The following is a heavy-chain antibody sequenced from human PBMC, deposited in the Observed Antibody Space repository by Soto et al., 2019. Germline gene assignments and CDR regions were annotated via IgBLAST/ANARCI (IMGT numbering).Heavy chain of an antibody. CDR3: AREGYYYDSSGYLGYYGMDV. V-gene: IGHV4-4*02. D-gene: IGHD3-22*01. J-gene: IGHJ6*02. Sequence: SETLSLTCAVSGGSISSSNWWSWVRQPPGKGLEWIGEIYHSGSTNYNPSLKSRVTISVDKSKNQFSLKLSSVTAADTAVYYCAREGYYYDSSGYLGYYGMDVWGQGTTVTVSS. CDR2: IYHSGST. CDR1: GGSISSSNW.